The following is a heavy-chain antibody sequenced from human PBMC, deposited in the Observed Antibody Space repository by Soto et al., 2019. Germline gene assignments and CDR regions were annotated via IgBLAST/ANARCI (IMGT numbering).Heavy chain of an antibody. CDR2: ISSSSTI. CDR1: GFTFSTYS. V-gene: IGHV3-48*01. Sequence: GGSLRLSCAASGFTFSTYSMNWVRQAPGKGLEWVSSISSSSTIYYADSVKGRFTISRDNVQNSLYLQMHSLRAEDTAVYYCVRDMQLWRLGSWGQGTLVTVSS. D-gene: IGHD2-21*01. CDR3: VRDMQLWRLGS. J-gene: IGHJ4*02.